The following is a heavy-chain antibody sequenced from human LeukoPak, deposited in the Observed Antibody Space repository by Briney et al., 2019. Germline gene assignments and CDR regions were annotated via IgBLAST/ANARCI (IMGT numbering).Heavy chain of an antibody. CDR1: GYTLTELS. CDR2: FVPADGET. D-gene: IGHD6-13*01. CDR3: ATVLQAATGAKFDY. V-gene: IGHV1-24*01. J-gene: IGHJ4*02. Sequence: ASVKVSCKVSGYTLTELSMHWVRQAPGKGLEWLGGFVPADGETIYAQKFQGSVTMTEDTSTDTAYMELSNLRFEDTAVYYCATVLQAATGAKFDYWGQGTLVTVSS.